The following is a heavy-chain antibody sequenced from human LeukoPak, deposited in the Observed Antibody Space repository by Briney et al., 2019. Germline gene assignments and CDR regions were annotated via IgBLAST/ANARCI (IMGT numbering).Heavy chain of an antibody. D-gene: IGHD5-18*01. J-gene: IGHJ4*02. Sequence: GGSLRLSCEATGFIFTNYSMIWVRQPPGGGLEWVSSISDRGTFTYYAVSVRGRFTISRDNAKNSLYLQMNSLRAEDTAVYYCARDPRGYSYGPDYWGQGTLVTVSS. CDR2: ISDRGTFT. CDR1: GFIFTNYS. V-gene: IGHV3-21*01. CDR3: ARDPRGYSYGPDY.